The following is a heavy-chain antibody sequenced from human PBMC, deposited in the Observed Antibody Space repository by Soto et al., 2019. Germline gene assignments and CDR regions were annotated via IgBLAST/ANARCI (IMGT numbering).Heavy chain of an antibody. CDR1: GGSISSGGYY. CDR2: IYYSGST. J-gene: IGHJ6*03. CDR3: ARKDSGYADYMDV. D-gene: IGHD5-12*01. V-gene: IGHV4-31*03. Sequence: PSETLSLTCTVPGGSISSGGYYWSWIRQHPGKGLEWIGYIYYSGSTYYNPSLKSRVTMSVDTSENQFSLRLSSVTAAGTAVYYCARKDSGYADYMDVWGKGTTVTVSS.